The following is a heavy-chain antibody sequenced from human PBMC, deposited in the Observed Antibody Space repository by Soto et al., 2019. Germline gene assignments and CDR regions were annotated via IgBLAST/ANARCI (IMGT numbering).Heavy chain of an antibody. J-gene: IGHJ6*02. D-gene: IGHD3-10*01. Sequence: QVQLVQSATEVKKPGASVKVSCKASGYIFTNYDITWVRQAPGQGLEWMGWVSGYTGNTKYAQKFQDRVTMTTDTSTSTVYMELRSLRSDDTAVYYCARFGSAPYYYYGVDVWGQGTTVFVSS. CDR3: ARFGSAPYYYYGVDV. CDR2: VSGYTGNT. CDR1: GYIFTNYD. V-gene: IGHV1-18*01.